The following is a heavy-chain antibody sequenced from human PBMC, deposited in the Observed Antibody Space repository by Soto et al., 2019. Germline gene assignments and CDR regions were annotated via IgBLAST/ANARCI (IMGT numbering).Heavy chain of an antibody. V-gene: IGHV3-7*01. CDR2: IKEDGSEK. CDR1: VFTFSSYW. D-gene: IGHD5-12*01. CDR3: ARESLDIVATIGELDY. Sequence: EVRLVESGGGLVQPGGSLRLSCAASVFTFSSYWMNWVRQAPGKGLEGVANIKEDGSEKYHIDSVKGRFTISRDNAKNSLYLQMNSLRAEDTAVYYCARESLDIVATIGELDYWGQGTLVTVSS. J-gene: IGHJ4*02.